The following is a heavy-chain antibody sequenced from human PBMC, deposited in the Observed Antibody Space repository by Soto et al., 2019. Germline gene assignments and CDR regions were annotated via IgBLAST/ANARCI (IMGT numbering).Heavy chain of an antibody. Sequence: LSLTCTVSGGSISSGDYYWSWIRQPPGKGLEWIGYIYYSGSTYYNPSLKSRVTISVDTSKNQFSLKLSSVTAADTAVYYCAREGAGGRFDPWGQGTLVTVSS. CDR2: IYYSGST. V-gene: IGHV4-30-4*01. J-gene: IGHJ5*02. D-gene: IGHD1-1*01. CDR3: AREGAGGRFDP. CDR1: GGSISSGDYY.